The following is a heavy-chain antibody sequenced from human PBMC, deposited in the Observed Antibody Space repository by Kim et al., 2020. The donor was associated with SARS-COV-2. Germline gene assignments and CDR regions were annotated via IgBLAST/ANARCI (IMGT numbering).Heavy chain of an antibody. V-gene: IGHV3-43*01. CDR1: GFTFDDYT. CDR3: AACVGGSGGSWGGMDV. Sequence: GGSLRLSCAASGFTFDDYTMHWVRQAPGKGLEWVSLISWDGGSTYYADSVKGRFTISRDNSKNSLYLQMNSLRTEDTALYYCAACVGGSGGSWGGMDVWGQGTTVTVSS. D-gene: IGHD2-15*01. J-gene: IGHJ6*02. CDR2: ISWDGGST.